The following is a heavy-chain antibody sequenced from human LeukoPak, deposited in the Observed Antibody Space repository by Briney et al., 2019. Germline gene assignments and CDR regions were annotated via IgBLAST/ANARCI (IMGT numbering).Heavy chain of an antibody. CDR1: GFTFSSYA. J-gene: IGHJ4*02. V-gene: IGHV3-23*01. CDR3: AKALPYYDSSGYYSN. CDR2: ISGSSTTT. D-gene: IGHD3-22*01. Sequence: PGGSLRLSCAASGFTFSSYAMAWVRQAPGKGLEWVSTISGSSTTTYYADSVKGRFTISRDNTGNALSLQMNSLRVEDTAVYYCAKALPYYDSSGYYSNWGQGTLVTVSS.